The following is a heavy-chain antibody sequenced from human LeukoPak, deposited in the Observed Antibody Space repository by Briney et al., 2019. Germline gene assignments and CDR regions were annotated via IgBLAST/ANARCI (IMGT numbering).Heavy chain of an antibody. V-gene: IGHV3-53*01. CDR2: IYTGGST. Sequence: PGVSLRLSCAASGFTVSSNYMSWVRQAPGKGLEWVSVIYTGGSTYYADSVKGRFTISRDNSKNTLYLQMNSLRAEDTAVYYCARNPLGGTYFGVNDYWGQGTLVTVSS. CDR3: ARNPLGGTYFGVNDY. D-gene: IGHD1-26*01. J-gene: IGHJ4*02. CDR1: GFTVSSNY.